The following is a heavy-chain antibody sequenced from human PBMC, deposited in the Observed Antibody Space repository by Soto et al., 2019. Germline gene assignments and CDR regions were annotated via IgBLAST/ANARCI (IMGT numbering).Heavy chain of an antibody. Sequence: QIQLVQSGAEVKKPGASVKVSCKASGYTFTNYGVTWVRQAPGQGLEWMGWISAYNGDTSYAQKLQGRVTMTTNTSTKTAYMELKSLTSDDTAVYNCASAPENTRMGDFDFWGQGTLVTVSS. D-gene: IGHD5-18*01. CDR3: ASAPENTRMGDFDF. CDR2: ISAYNGDT. J-gene: IGHJ4*02. V-gene: IGHV1-18*01. CDR1: GYTFTNYG.